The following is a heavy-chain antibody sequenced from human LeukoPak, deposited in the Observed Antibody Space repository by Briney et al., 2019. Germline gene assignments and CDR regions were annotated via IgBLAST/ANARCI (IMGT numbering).Heavy chain of an antibody. Sequence: GASVKVSCKASGYTFTSYDINWVRQATGQGLEGMGWMNPNSGNTGYAQKFQGRVTMTRNTSISTAYMELSSLRSEDTAVYYCARGNRHYGDPKKTCNWFDPWGQGTLVTVSS. CDR2: MNPNSGNT. D-gene: IGHD4-17*01. V-gene: IGHV1-8*01. CDR1: GYTFTSYD. CDR3: ARGNRHYGDPKKTCNWFDP. J-gene: IGHJ5*02.